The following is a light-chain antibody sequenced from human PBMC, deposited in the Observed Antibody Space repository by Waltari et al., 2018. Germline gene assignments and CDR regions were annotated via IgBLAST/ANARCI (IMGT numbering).Light chain of an antibody. V-gene: IGKV3-15*01. Sequence: DIVMTQSPGTLSVSPGERATLSCRASQSVSNKVAWFQQKPGQAPRLLIYHASARATGVPARFSGSASGTEFTLTIDRLEPEDVAVYFCQVYGGSPLYTFGQGTRLEIK. CDR2: HAS. CDR3: QVYGGSPLYT. CDR1: QSVSNK. J-gene: IGKJ2*01.